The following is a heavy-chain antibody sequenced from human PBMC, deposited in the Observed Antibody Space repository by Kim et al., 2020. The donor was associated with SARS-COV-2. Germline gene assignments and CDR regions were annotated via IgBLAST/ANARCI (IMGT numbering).Heavy chain of an antibody. V-gene: IGHV4-34*01. Sequence: SETLSLTCAVYGGSFTGHYWSWIRQPPGKGLECIGQVHQSGSTNYNPSLKSRVTISIDTSKNQFSLKLSSVTAADTGVYYCARGRAGIVPAPILGIGPHYDYFIIDVWGHGTTVTVS. CDR2: VHQSGST. D-gene: IGHD7-27*01. CDR3: ARGRAGIVPAPILGIGPHYDYFIIDV. J-gene: IGHJ6*01. CDR1: GGSFTGHY.